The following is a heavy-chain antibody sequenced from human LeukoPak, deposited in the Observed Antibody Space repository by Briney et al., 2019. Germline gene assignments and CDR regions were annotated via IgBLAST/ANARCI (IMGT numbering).Heavy chain of an antibody. Sequence: GGSLRLSCAASGFTFSIYAMSRVRQAPGKGLQWVSSITSRGESTWYVDSVKGRFTITRDNSENTLYLQMHSLRAEDTAVYYCARDRPNYYGSDGHYYRRDGDYWGRGTLVSVSS. J-gene: IGHJ4*02. CDR3: ARDRPNYYGSDGHYYRRDGDY. CDR2: ITSRGEST. D-gene: IGHD3-22*01. CDR1: GFTFSIYA. V-gene: IGHV3-23*01.